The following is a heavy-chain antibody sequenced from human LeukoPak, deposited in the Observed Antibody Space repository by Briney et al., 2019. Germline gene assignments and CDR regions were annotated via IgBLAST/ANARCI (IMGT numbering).Heavy chain of an antibody. CDR2: INGDGSST. D-gene: IGHD4/OR15-4a*01. CDR3: ARDLPVSGAYHQFDS. V-gene: IGHV3-74*01. CDR1: GFTLSSYW. J-gene: IGHJ4*02. Sequence: GGSLRLSCAASGFTLSSYWMHWVRQAPGKGLVWVSRINGDGSSTPYENSVKGRLTISRDNAKNSLYLQMNSLRAEDTAIYYCARDLPVSGAYHQFDSWGQGTLVTVSS.